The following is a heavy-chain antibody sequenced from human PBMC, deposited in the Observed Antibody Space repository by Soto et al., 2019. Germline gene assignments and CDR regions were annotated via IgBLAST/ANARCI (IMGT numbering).Heavy chain of an antibody. CDR3: ARGKPSGYRFGPRSFFCYRLAV. V-gene: IGHV4-34*01. J-gene: IGHJ6*01. D-gene: IGHD5-18*01. CDR1: SGSLTDHC. CDR2: IHPSGST. Sequence: SETLSRTCAVFSGSLTDHCWTCIRQSPEKGLEWIVEIHPSGSTDYNPSLKSRLTLSLDTSKNEFSLKVASVTAADTAVYFCARGKPSGYRFGPRSFFCYRLAVWGQGTTVTVSS.